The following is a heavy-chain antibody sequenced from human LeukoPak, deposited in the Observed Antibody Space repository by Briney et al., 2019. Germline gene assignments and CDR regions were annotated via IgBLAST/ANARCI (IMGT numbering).Heavy chain of an antibody. D-gene: IGHD2-2*02. CDR1: GFTFSSYS. Sequence: PGGSLRLSCAASGFTFSSYSMNWVRQAPGKGLEWVSYISSSSSTIYYADSVKGRFTISRDNAKNSLYLQMNSLRDEDTAVYYCARDRGCCSSTSCYKWFDPWGQGTLVTVSS. CDR3: ARDRGCCSSTSCYKWFDP. V-gene: IGHV3-48*02. J-gene: IGHJ5*02. CDR2: ISSSSSTI.